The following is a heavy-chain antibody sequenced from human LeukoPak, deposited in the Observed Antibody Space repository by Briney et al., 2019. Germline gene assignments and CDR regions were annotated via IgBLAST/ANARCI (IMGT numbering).Heavy chain of an antibody. J-gene: IGHJ4*02. Sequence: SQTLSLTCTVSGGSISSGGYYWSWIRQPPGKGLEWIGEINHSGSTNYNPSLKSRVTISVDTSKNQFSLKLSSVTAADTAVYYCARGREVTIFGVVKNYFDYWGQGTLVTVSS. V-gene: IGHV4-30-2*01. CDR2: INHSGST. CDR3: ARGREVTIFGVVKNYFDY. CDR1: GGSISSGGYY. D-gene: IGHD3-3*01.